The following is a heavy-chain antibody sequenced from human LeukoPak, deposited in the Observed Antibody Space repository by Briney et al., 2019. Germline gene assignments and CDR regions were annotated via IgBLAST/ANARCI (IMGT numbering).Heavy chain of an antibody. J-gene: IGHJ3*02. CDR1: GGSINNYY. CDR3: ARVATIGNAFDI. D-gene: IGHD5-12*01. Sequence: PSETLSLTCTVSGGSINNYYWSWIRQPPGKGLEWIGYIYYSGSTNYNPSLKSRVTISVDTSKNQFSLKLSSVTAADTAVYYCARVATIGNAFDIWGQGTMVTVSS. CDR2: IYYSGST. V-gene: IGHV4-59*08.